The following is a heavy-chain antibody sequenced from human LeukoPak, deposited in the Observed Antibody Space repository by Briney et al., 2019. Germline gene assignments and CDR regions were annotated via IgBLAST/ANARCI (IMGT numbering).Heavy chain of an antibody. Sequence: SVKVSCKASGGTFSSYAISWVRQAPGQGLEWMGGIIPIFGTANYAQKFQGRVTITADESTCTAYMELSSLRSEDTAVYYCARVTGPRYCSSTIGPCYYYYGMDVWGKGTTVTVSS. V-gene: IGHV1-69*13. CDR2: IIPIFGTA. D-gene: IGHD2-2*01. CDR3: ARVTGPRYCSSTIGPCYYYYGMDV. J-gene: IGHJ6*04. CDR1: GGTFSSYA.